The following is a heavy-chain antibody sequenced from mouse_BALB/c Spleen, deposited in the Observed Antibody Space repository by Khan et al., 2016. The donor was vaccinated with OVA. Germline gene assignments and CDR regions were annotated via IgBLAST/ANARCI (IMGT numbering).Heavy chain of an antibody. CDR3: ARGGFGSPFAY. J-gene: IGHJ3*01. Sequence: VRLQQSGPELVKPGASVKIPCKASGYTFTDYNLDWVKQSPGKSLEWIGDITPNNGGTIYNQKFRGKATLTVDKSSSPAYMELRSLTSEDTAVSYCARGGFGSPFAYWGQGTLVTVSA. D-gene: IGHD1-1*01. V-gene: IGHV1-18*01. CDR2: ITPNNGGT. CDR1: GYTFTDYN.